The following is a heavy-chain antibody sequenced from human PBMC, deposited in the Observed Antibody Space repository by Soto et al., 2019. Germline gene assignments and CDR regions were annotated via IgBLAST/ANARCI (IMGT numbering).Heavy chain of an antibody. J-gene: IGHJ6*02. CDR3: ARDGHGMDV. CDR2: IYGGGSS. CDR1: GGSISTSY. V-gene: IGHV4-4*08. Sequence: ASETLSLTCTVSGGSISTSYCSWIRQSPGKGLQWIGQIYGGGSSKYNPSLKSRVTFSVDTSKNQFSLKLTSLTAADTAVYYCARDGHGMDVWGQGTKVTVS.